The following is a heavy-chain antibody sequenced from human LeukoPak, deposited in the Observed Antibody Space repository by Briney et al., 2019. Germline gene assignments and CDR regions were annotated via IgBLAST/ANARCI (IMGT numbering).Heavy chain of an antibody. D-gene: IGHD6-13*01. V-gene: IGHV4-59*08. CDR1: GGSINSYY. J-gene: IGHJ4*02. CDR2: IYYSGST. CDR3: ARHALGYFDY. Sequence: PSETLSLTCTVSGGSINSYYWSWIRQSPGKGLEWIGYIYYSGSTNYNPSLKSRVTISVDTSKNQFSLKVSSVTAADTAVYYCARHALGYFDYWGQGTLVTVPS.